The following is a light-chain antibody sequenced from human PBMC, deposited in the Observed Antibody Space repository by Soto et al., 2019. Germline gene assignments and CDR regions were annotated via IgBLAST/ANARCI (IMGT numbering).Light chain of an antibody. CDR1: SSNIGAGYD. Sequence: QSVLTQPPSVSGAPGQRVTIYCTGSSSNIGAGYDVHWYQQLPGTAPKLLIYGNSNRPSGVPDRFSGSKSGTSASLAITGLQADDEADYYCQSYDSSLSGYVFGTGTKVTVL. J-gene: IGLJ1*01. CDR3: QSYDSSLSGYV. CDR2: GNS. V-gene: IGLV1-40*01.